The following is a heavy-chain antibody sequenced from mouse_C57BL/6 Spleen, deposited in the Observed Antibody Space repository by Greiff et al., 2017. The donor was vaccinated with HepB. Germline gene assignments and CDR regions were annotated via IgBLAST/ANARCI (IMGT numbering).Heavy chain of an antibody. Sequence: EVKVVVSGGGLVQPGGSLSLSCAASGFTFTDYYMSWVRQPPGKAVEWWGFIRNKANGYTTEYSASVKGRFTISRDNSQSILYLQMYALRAEDSATYYCARLITTVVATRGFDYWGQGTSLTVSS. CDR2: IRNKANGYTT. D-gene: IGHD1-1*01. CDR3: ARLITTVVATRGFDY. CDR1: GFTFTDYY. J-gene: IGHJ2*02. V-gene: IGHV7-3*01.